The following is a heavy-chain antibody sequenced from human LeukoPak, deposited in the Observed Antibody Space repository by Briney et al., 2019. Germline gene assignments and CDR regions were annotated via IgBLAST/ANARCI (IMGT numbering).Heavy chain of an antibody. D-gene: IGHD1-26*01. J-gene: IGHJ4*02. CDR2: IYTSGST. V-gene: IGHV4-4*07. CDR1: GGSISSYY. Sequence: SETLSLTCTVSGGSISSYYWSWIRHPAGKGLEWIGRIYTSGSTNYNPSLKSRVTMSVDTSKNQFSLKLSSVTAADTAVYYCARDSGGSYSVEYYFDYWGQGTLVTVSS. CDR3: ARDSGGSYSVEYYFDY.